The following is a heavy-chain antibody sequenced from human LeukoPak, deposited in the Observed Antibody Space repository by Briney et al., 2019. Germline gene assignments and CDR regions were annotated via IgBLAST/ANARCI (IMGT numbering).Heavy chain of an antibody. CDR3: ARGGDYKYGAFDI. Sequence: SVKGRFTISRDNAKNSLYLQMDSLRGEDTAVYYCARGGDYKYGAFDIWGQGTLLTVSS. V-gene: IGHV3-48*01. J-gene: IGHJ3*02. D-gene: IGHD4/OR15-4a*01.